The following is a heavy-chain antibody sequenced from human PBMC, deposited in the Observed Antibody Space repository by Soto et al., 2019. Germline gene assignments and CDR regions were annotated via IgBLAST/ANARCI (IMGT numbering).Heavy chain of an antibody. V-gene: IGHV4-59*01. CDR3: AGVESGSGSSGYYGMGV. D-gene: IGHD3-10*01. J-gene: IGHJ6*02. CDR1: GGSISSYY. CDR2: IYYSGST. Sequence: QVQLQESGPGLVKPSETLSLTCTVSGGSISSYYWSWIRQPPGKGLEWIGYIYYSGSTNYNPSLKRRVTISGDTSKNQLSRKRSSVAAADTAVYYSAGVESGSGSSGYYGMGVWGQGTTVTVSS.